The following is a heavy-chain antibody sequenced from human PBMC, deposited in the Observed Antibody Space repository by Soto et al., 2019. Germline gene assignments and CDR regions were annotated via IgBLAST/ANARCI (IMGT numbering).Heavy chain of an antibody. CDR3: ARDSPPVDY. V-gene: IGHV1-18*01. Sequence: QVQLVQSGAEVKKPGASVKVSCRASGNTFPSYGVSWVRQAPGQGLEWMGWIRPYKGNTKYAQKLQGRVTMTTDTSTNTAYMDLRSLRSDDTAVYYCARDSPPVDYWGQGTLVTVSS. J-gene: IGHJ4*02. CDR1: GNTFPSYG. CDR2: IRPYKGNT.